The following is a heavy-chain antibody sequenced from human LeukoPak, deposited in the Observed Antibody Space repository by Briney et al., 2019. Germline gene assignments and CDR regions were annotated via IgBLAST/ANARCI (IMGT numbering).Heavy chain of an antibody. CDR3: ARVHYGSGESSDY. D-gene: IGHD3-10*01. V-gene: IGHV3-21*01. CDR2: ISSSGSYI. Sequence: PGGSLRLSCAASGFTFSSYSMNWVRQAPGKGLEWASFISSSGSYIYYADSVKGRFTISRDNAKNSLYLQMNSLRAEDTAVYYCARVHYGSGESSDYWGQGTLVTVSS. J-gene: IGHJ4*02. CDR1: GFTFSSYS.